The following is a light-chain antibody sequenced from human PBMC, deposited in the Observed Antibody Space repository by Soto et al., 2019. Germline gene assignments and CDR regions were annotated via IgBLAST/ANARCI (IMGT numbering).Light chain of an antibody. Sequence: EIVLTQSPATLSLSPGERATLSCRASQSVSSDLAWYQQKPGQAPRLLIYGASNRATGIPARFSGSGSGTAFTLTISSLEPEDFVVYYCQQRSNWPPLTFGGGTKLEIK. CDR3: QQRSNWPPLT. CDR1: QSVSSD. V-gene: IGKV3-11*01. J-gene: IGKJ4*01. CDR2: GAS.